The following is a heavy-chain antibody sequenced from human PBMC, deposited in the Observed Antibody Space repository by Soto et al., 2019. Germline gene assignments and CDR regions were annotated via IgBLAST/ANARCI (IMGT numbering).Heavy chain of an antibody. Sequence: QVQLVESGGGVVQPGRSLRLSCAASGFTFSSYAMHWVRQAPGKGLEWVAVISYDGSNKYYADSVKGRFTISRDNSKNKLYLQMNSLRAEDTAVYYCERDQVTPYYYGMDVWGQGTTVTVSS. J-gene: IGHJ6*02. CDR2: ISYDGSNK. D-gene: IGHD4-4*01. CDR1: GFTFSSYA. V-gene: IGHV3-30-3*01. CDR3: ERDQVTPYYYGMDV.